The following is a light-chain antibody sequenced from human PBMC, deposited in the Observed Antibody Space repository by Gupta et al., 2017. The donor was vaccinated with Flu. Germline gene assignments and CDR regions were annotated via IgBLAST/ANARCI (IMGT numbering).Light chain of an antibody. CDR1: QSVRTE. V-gene: IGKV3-15*01. J-gene: IGKJ2*01. CDR3: NQYNNWNNWPPYT. Sequence: SVSPGERANLSCRASQSVRTELAWYEKETGQAPRRLIFGDYTRATGIPARFSGSGYGKEFNPTIISLQSEEWAVYYCNQYNNWNNWPPYTFGQGTKMEIK. CDR2: GDY.